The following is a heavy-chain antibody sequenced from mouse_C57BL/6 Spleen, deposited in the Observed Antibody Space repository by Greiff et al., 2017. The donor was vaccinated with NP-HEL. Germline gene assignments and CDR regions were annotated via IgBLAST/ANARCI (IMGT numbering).Heavy chain of an antibody. J-gene: IGHJ3*01. CDR1: GYTFTSYD. Sequence: QVQLQQSGPELVKPGASVKLSCKASGYTFTSYDINWVKQRPGQGLEWIGWIYPRDGSTKYNEKFKGKATLTVATSSSTAYMELHSLTSEDSAVYFCARRKGGYDFPAWFAYWGQGTLVTVSA. V-gene: IGHV1-85*01. D-gene: IGHD2-2*01. CDR2: IYPRDGST. CDR3: ARRKGGYDFPAWFAY.